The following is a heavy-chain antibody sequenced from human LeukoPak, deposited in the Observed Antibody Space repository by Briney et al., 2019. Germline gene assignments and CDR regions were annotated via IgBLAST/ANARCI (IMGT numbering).Heavy chain of an antibody. CDR1: GFTFSGSA. CDR3: TRRTADYYDSSGYCD. Sequence: GGSLRLSCAASGFTFSGSAMHWVRQASGKGLEWVGRIRSKANSYATAYAASVKGRFTISRDDSKNTAYPQMNSLKTEDTAVYYCTRRTADYYDSSGYCDWGQGTLVTVSS. V-gene: IGHV3-73*01. D-gene: IGHD3-22*01. J-gene: IGHJ4*02. CDR2: IRSKANSYAT.